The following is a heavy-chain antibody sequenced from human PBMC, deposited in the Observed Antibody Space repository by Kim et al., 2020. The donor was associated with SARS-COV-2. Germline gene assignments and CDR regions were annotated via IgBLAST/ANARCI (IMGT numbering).Heavy chain of an antibody. V-gene: IGHV4-59*13. CDR3: ASGPYYYGSGSLPPHWYSEL. CDR1: GGSISSYY. Sequence: SETLSLTCTVSGGSISSYYWSWIRQPPGKGLEWIGYIYYSGSTNYNPSLKSRVTISVDTPKNQFSLKLSSVTAADTAVYYCASGPYYYGSGSLPPHWYSELWGRGTLVTVSS. J-gene: IGHJ2*01. CDR2: IYYSGST. D-gene: IGHD3-10*01.